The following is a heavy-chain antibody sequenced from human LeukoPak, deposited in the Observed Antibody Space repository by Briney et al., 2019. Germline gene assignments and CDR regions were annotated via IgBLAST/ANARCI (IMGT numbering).Heavy chain of an antibody. Sequence: SVKLTCKASGGTFSSYTISWVRQAPGQGLEWMGGIIPIFGTANYEQKFQGRVTITADEYTSTAYMELSSLRSEDTAVYYCARDRDGYTIGGDAFDIWGQGKMVTVSS. J-gene: IGHJ3*02. CDR2: IIPIFGTA. CDR3: ARDRDGYTIGGDAFDI. D-gene: IGHD5-24*01. CDR1: GGTFSSYT. V-gene: IGHV1-69*13.